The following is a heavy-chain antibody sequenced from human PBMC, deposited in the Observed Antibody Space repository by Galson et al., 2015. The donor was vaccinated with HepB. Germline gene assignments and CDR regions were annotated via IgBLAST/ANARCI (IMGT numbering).Heavy chain of an antibody. D-gene: IGHD3-10*01. CDR1: GFIFSSYG. CDR2: ISEDGSKK. J-gene: IGHJ2*01. Sequence: SLRLSCAASGFIFSSYGMHWVRQAPGKGLEWVAIISEDGSKKYFVDSVKDRFTISRDNSKNTHYLQMNSLRHEDTAVYYCARDFGWYFDVWGRGTLVTVSS. V-gene: IGHV3-30*19. CDR3: ARDFGWYFDV.